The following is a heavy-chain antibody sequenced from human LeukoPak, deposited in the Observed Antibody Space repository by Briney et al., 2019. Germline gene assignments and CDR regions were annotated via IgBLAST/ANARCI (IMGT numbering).Heavy chain of an antibody. J-gene: IGHJ3*02. D-gene: IGHD1-26*01. V-gene: IGHV4-39*01. Sequence: SETLSLTCTVSGGSISSSSYYWGWIRQPPGKGLEWIGSIYYSGSTYYNPSLKSRVTISVDTSKNQFSLKLSSVTAADTAVYYCARPVGATNPDAFDIWGQGTMVTVSS. CDR3: ARPVGATNPDAFDI. CDR2: IYYSGST. CDR1: GGSISSSSYY.